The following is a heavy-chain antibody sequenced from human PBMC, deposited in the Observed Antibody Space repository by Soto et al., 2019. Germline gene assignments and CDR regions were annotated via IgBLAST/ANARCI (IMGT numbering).Heavy chain of an antibody. D-gene: IGHD4-17*01. CDR1: GGSISSSSYY. CDR2: IYYSGST. CDR3: ASMYGDYVSY. V-gene: IGHV4-39*01. Sequence: QLQLQESGPGLVKPSETLSLTCTVTGGSISSSSYYWGWIRQPPGKGLEWIGSIYYSGSTYYNPSLKSRVTISVDTSKNQFSLKLSSVTAADTAVYHCASMYGDYVSYWGQGTLVTVSS. J-gene: IGHJ4*02.